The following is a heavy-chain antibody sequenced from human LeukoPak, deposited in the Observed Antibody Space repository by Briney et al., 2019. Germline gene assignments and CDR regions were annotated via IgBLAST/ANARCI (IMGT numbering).Heavy chain of an antibody. D-gene: IGHD2-15*01. CDR1: GYTFTSYW. J-gene: IGHJ4*02. CDR3: ARGYCSGGSCYDIDY. Sequence: GESLKISCKGSGYTFTSYWIGWVRQMPGKGLEWMGIIYPGDSDTRYSPSFQGQVTFSADKSITTAYLQWGSLKASDTAMYYCARGYCSGGSCYDIDYWGQGTLVTVSS. V-gene: IGHV5-51*01. CDR2: IYPGDSDT.